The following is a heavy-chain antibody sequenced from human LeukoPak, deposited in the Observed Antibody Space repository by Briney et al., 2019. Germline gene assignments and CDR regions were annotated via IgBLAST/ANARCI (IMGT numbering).Heavy chain of an antibody. CDR1: GGSISSYY. CDR3: ARGILGDFWSGYYYYYGMDV. J-gene: IGHJ6*02. Sequence: SSETLSLTCTVSGGSISSYYWSWIRQPPGKGLEWIEYIYYSGSTNYNPSLKSRVTISVDTSKNQFSLKLSSVTAADTAVYYCARGILGDFWSGYYYYYGMDVWGQGTTVTVSS. CDR2: IYYSGST. V-gene: IGHV4-59*01. D-gene: IGHD3-3*01.